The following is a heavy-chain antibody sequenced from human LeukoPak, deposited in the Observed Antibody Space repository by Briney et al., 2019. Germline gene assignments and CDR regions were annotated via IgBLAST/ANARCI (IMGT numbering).Heavy chain of an antibody. V-gene: IGHV3-23*01. D-gene: IGHD6-13*01. CDR1: GFTFSSYA. Sequence: GGSLRLSCAASGFTFSSYAMSWVRQAPGKGLEWVSAISGSGSSTYYADSVKGRFTISRDNSKNTLYLQMNSLRAEDTAVYYCARSWRRDNYFDYWGQGTLVTVSS. CDR2: ISGSGSST. J-gene: IGHJ4*02. CDR3: ARSWRRDNYFDY.